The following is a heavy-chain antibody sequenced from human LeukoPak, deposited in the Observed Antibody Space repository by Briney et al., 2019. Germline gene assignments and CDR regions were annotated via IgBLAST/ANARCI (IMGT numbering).Heavy chain of an antibody. CDR2: INPNSGGT. Sequence: ASVKVSCKASGYTFTGYYMHWVRQAPGQGLEWMGRINPNSGGTNYARKFQGRVTMTRETSISTAYMELSRLRSDDTAVYYCAREVAYCGGDCYFALWGQGTLVTVSS. V-gene: IGHV1-2*06. CDR3: AREVAYCGGDCYFAL. J-gene: IGHJ4*02. CDR1: GYTFTGYY. D-gene: IGHD2-21*02.